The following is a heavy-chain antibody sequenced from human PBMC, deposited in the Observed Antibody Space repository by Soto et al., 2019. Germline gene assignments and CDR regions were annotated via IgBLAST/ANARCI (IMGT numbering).Heavy chain of an antibody. CDR1: GYTFTSYY. V-gene: IGHV1-46*01. CDR2: INPSGGST. J-gene: IGHJ6*02. D-gene: IGHD3-16*02. Sequence: QVQLVQSGAEVKKPGASVKVSCKASGYTFTSYYMHWVRQAPGQGLEWMGIINPSGGSTSYAQKFQGRVTMTRATSTSTVYMELSSLRSEDTAVYYCARDRIMITFGGVITTYGMDVWGQGTTVTVSS. CDR3: ARDRIMITFGGVITTYGMDV.